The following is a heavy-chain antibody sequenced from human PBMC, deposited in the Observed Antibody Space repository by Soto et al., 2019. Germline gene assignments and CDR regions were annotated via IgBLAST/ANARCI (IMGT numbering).Heavy chain of an antibody. J-gene: IGHJ4*02. Sequence: NPSETLSLTCAVSGGSISSGGYSWSWIRQPPGKGLEWIGYIYHSGSTYYNPSLKSRVTISVDRSKNQFSLKLSSVTAADTAVYYCARAGEMAYYFDYWGQGTLVTVSS. CDR3: ARAGEMAYYFDY. CDR2: IYHSGST. V-gene: IGHV4-30-2*01. CDR1: GGSISSGGYS. D-gene: IGHD2-21*01.